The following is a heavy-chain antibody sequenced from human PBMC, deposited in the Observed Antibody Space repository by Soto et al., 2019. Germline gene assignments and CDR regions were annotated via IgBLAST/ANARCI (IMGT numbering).Heavy chain of an antibody. D-gene: IGHD4-17*01. CDR3: ARLTRNRYGDIMPFDY. Sequence: ASGPTLVNPTQTLTLTCTFSGFSLSTSGMCVSWIRQPPGKALEWLALIDWDDDKYYSTSLKTRLTITKDTSKNQVVLKMTNMKPVDTATYYCARLTRNRYGDIMPFDYWGQGTLVTVSS. CDR2: IDWDDDK. J-gene: IGHJ4*02. CDR1: GFSLSTSGMC. V-gene: IGHV2-70*01.